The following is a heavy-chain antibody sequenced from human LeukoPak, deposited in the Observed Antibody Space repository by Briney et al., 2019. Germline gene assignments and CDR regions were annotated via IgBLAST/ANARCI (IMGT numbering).Heavy chain of an antibody. CDR1: GFTVSSNY. D-gene: IGHD3-10*01. J-gene: IGHJ6*02. CDR3: ARERYYYGSGTYGMDV. Sequence: SGGSLRLSCAASGFTVSSNYMSWVRQAPGKGLEWVSVIYSGGSTYYADSVKGRFTISRDNSKNTLYLQMNSLRAEDTAVYYCARERYYYGSGTYGMDVWGQGTTVTVSS. CDR2: IYSGGST. V-gene: IGHV3-66*01.